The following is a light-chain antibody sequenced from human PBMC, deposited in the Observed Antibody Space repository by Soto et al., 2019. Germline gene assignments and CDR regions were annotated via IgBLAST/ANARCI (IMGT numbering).Light chain of an antibody. J-gene: IGKJ1*01. CDR2: GAS. V-gene: IGKV3-20*01. CDR3: HQYASYPLT. CDR1: QTVGRNY. Sequence: EIVLTQSPGTLSLSPGERATLSCRASQTVGRNYLAWYQQKPGQAPRLLIHGASSRATGIPDRFSGSVSGTDFTLAISRMEPEDFAVYYCHQYASYPLTFGQGTKVEIK.